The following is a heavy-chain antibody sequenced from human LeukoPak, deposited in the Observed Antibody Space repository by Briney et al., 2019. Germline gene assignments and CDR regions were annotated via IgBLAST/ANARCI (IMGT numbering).Heavy chain of an antibody. J-gene: IGHJ4*02. CDR2: FDPEDGET. Sequence: ASVKVPCKVSGYTLTELSTHWVRQAPGKGLEWMGGFDPEDGETIYAQKFQGRVTMTEDTSTDTAYMELSSLRSEDTAVYYCATDAMVFGRSRTPGYWGQGTLVTVSS. CDR3: ATDAMVFGRSRTPGY. V-gene: IGHV1-24*01. CDR1: GYTLTELS. D-gene: IGHD5-18*01.